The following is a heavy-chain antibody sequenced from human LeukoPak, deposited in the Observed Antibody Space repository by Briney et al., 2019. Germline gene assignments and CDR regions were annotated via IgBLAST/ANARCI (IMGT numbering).Heavy chain of an antibody. Sequence: PSETLSLTCAVYGGSFSGYYWSWIRQPPGKGLEWIGEINHSGSTNYNPSLKSRVTISVDTSKNQFSLKLSSVTAADTAVYYCARAPPTFLTHRFDPWGQGTLVTVSS. CDR2: INHSGST. J-gene: IGHJ5*02. CDR1: GGSFSGYY. CDR3: ARAPPTFLTHRFDP. V-gene: IGHV4-34*01. D-gene: IGHD4/OR15-4a*01.